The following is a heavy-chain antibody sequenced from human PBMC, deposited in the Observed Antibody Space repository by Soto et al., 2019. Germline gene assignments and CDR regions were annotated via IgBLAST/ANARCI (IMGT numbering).Heavy chain of an antibody. CDR1: GGTFSSYA. D-gene: IGHD3-16*02. CDR3: ARVSVWGSYRYTLGYFDY. CDR2: IIPIFGTA. J-gene: IGHJ4*02. V-gene: IGHV1-69*06. Sequence: SVKVSCKASGGTFSSYAISWVRQAPGQGLEWMGGIIPIFGTANYAQKFQGRVTITADKSTSTAYMELSSLRSEDTAVYYCARVSVWGSYRYTLGYFDYWGQGILVTVSS.